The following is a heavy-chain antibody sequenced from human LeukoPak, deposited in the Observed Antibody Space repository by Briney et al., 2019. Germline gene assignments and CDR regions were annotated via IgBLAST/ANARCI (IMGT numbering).Heavy chain of an antibody. Sequence: SETLSLTCTVSGGSISSHFWSWIRQPPGKGLEWIGYIYYSGSTNYNPSLKSRVTISVDTSKNQFSLKLSSVTAADTAVYYCARGDDSSGYYNVGGAFDIWGQGTMVTVSS. CDR3: ARGDDSSGYYNVGGAFDI. CDR2: IYYSGST. D-gene: IGHD3-22*01. J-gene: IGHJ3*02. CDR1: GGSISSHF. V-gene: IGHV4-59*11.